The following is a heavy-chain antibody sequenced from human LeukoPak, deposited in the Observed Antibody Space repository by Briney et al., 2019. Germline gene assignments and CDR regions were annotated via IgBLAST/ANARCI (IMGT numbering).Heavy chain of an antibody. CDR3: ARRGSGWEFDY. CDR1: GFTFSSYT. Sequence: GGSLRLSCAASGFTFSSYTMHCVRQAPGKGLEYVSGISSNGGSTYYANSVKGRFTISRDNSKNTLYLQMGSLRTEDMAVYYCARRGSGWEFDYWGQGTLVTVSS. J-gene: IGHJ4*02. V-gene: IGHV3-64*01. D-gene: IGHD6-19*01. CDR2: ISSNGGST.